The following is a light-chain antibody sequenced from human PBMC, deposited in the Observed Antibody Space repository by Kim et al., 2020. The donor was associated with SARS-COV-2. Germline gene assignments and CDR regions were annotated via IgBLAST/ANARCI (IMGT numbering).Light chain of an antibody. CDR3: CSYAGSYTWV. V-gene: IGLV2-11*01. Sequence: GQSVTISCTGARSDVSGYNYVSWYQHRPVKAPQLMIFDVTKRPSGVPDRFSGSKAGNTASLTISGLQAEDEADYYCCSYAGSYTWVFGGGTQLTVL. CDR2: DVT. J-gene: IGLJ3*02. CDR1: RSDVSGYNY.